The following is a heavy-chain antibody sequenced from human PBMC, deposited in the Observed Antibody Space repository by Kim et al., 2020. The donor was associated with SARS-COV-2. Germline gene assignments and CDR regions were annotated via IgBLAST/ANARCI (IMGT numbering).Heavy chain of an antibody. V-gene: IGHV1-69*13. D-gene: IGHD6-13*01. CDR3: AGGSSSWYNHYNCWFDP. Sequence: SVKVSCKASGGTFSSYAISWVRQAPGQGLEWMGGIIPIFGTANYAQKFQGRVTITADESTSTAYMELSSLRSEDTAVYYCAGGSSSWYNHYNCWFDPWGQGTLVTVSS. CDR1: GGTFSSYA. CDR2: IIPIFGTA. J-gene: IGHJ5*02.